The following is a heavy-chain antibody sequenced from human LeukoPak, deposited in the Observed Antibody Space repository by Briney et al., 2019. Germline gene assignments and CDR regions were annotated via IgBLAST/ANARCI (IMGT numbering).Heavy chain of an antibody. J-gene: IGHJ3*02. CDR2: FNPEDGET. D-gene: IGHD6-19*01. V-gene: IGHV1-24*01. Sequence: ASVKVSCKVSGYTLTELGVHWVRQTPGRGLEWMGGFNPEDGETVYAETFQDRVTMTEDTSTDTAYMELSSLRSEDTAVYYCATDRVRLGLGIPVPGREIGALEMWGQGTMVTVSS. CDR3: ATDRVRLGLGIPVPGREIGALEM. CDR1: GYTLTELG.